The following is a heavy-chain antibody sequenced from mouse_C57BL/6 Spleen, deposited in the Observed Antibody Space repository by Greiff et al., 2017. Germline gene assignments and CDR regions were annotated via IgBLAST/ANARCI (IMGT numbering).Heavy chain of an antibody. CDR3: TRNITASAMDY. D-gene: IGHD1-1*01. CDR1: GFTFSNYW. CDR2: IRLKSDNYAT. V-gene: IGHV6-3*01. J-gene: IGHJ4*01. Sequence: EVKVEESGGGLVQPGGSMKLSCVASGFTFSNYWMNWVRQSPEKGLEWVAQIRLKSDNYATHYAESVKGRFTISRDDSKSSVYLQMNNLRAEDTGIYYCTRNITASAMDYWGQGTSVTVSS.